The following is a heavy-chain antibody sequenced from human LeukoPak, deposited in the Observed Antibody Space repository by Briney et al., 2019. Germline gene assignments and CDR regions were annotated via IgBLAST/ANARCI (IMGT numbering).Heavy chain of an antibody. CDR2: IIPILGIA. D-gene: IGHD2-2*01. CDR3: AREYCSSTSCTADFDY. CDR1: GGTFSSYT. J-gene: IGHJ4*02. Sequence: ASVKVSCKASGGTFSSYTISWVQQAPGQGLEWMGRIIPILGIANYAQKFQGRVTITADKSTSTAYMELSSLRSEDTAVYYCAREYCSSTSCTADFDYWGQGTLVTVSS. V-gene: IGHV1-69*04.